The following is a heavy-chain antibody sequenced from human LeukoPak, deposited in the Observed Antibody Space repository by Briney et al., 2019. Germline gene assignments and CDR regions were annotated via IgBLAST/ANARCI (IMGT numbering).Heavy chain of an antibody. CDR1: GYTFTGYY. J-gene: IGHJ5*02. Sequence: ASVTVSCTASGYTFTGYYMHWVRQAPGQGLEWMGRINPNSGGTNYTQKFQGRVTMTRDTSISTAYMELSRLRSDDTAVYYCARVSQWLVYHWGQGTLVTVSS. CDR3: ARVSQWLVYH. D-gene: IGHD6-19*01. CDR2: INPNSGGT. V-gene: IGHV1-2*06.